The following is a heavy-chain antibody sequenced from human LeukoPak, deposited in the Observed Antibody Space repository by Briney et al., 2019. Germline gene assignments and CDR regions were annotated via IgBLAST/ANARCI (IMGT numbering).Heavy chain of an antibody. D-gene: IGHD3-22*01. V-gene: IGHV3-33*01. CDR2: IWYDGSNK. CDR3: ARGYYYDSSRDGDY. CDR1: GFTFSSYG. J-gene: IGHJ4*02. Sequence: GGSLRLSCAASGFTFSSYGMHWVRQAPGKGLEWVAVIWYDGSNKYYADSVKGRFTISRDNSKNTLYLQMNSLRAGDTAVYYCARGYYYDSSRDGDYWGQGTLVTVSS.